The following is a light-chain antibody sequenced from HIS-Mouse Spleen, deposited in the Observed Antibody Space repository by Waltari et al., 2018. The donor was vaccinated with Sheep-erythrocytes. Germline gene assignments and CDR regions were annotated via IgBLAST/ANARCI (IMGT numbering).Light chain of an antibody. J-gene: IGLJ1*01. Sequence: QSALTQPRSVSGSPGQSLTISCPGTSSDVGVYNYFPWYQQHPGKAPKLMIYDVSERPSGVPDRFSGSKSGNTASLTISGLQAEDEADYYCCSYAGSYNHVFATGTKVTVL. CDR1: SSDVGVYNY. V-gene: IGLV2-11*02. CDR2: DVS. CDR3: CSYAGSYNHV.